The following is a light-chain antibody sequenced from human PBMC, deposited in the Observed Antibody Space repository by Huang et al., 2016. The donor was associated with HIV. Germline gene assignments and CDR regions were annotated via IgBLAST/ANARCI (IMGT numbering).Light chain of an antibody. V-gene: IGKV1-39*01. Sequence: DIQMTQSPSSLSASVGDRVTITCRASQNMSSFLNWYQQKAGKAPKLLIYATSSLQSGVQSRFSGGGSGTSFILTISSLQHEDFATYYCEQSYISGTFGQGTKVEVK. CDR1: QNMSSF. CDR2: ATS. J-gene: IGKJ1*01. CDR3: EQSYISGT.